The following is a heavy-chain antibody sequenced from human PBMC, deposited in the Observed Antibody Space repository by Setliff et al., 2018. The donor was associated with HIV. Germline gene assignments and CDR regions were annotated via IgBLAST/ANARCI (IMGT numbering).Heavy chain of an antibody. D-gene: IGHD3-22*01. J-gene: IGHJ3*01. Sequence: SETLSLTCTVSGGGISSYFWTWIRQSPEKGLEWIGYIYDSGSPKYNPSLKSRVTISIDTSKNQLSLKLRSVPAADTAVYYCARARITMTGGRLEPYAFDRWGQGTKVTVSS. CDR2: IYDSGSP. CDR1: GGGISSYF. V-gene: IGHV4-59*12. CDR3: ARARITMTGGRLEPYAFDR.